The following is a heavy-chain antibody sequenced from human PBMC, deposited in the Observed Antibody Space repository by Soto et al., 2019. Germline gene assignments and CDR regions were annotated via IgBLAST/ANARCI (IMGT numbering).Heavy chain of an antibody. J-gene: IGHJ6*02. V-gene: IGHV3-30-3*01. CDR2: ISYDGSNK. Sequence: GSLRLSCAASGFTFSSYAMHWVRQAPGKGLEWVAVISYDGSNKYYADSVKGRFTISRGNSKNTLYLQMNSLRAEDTAVYYCARDSVTIFGVVTPYYYGMDVWGQGTTVTVSS. CDR1: GFTFSSYA. CDR3: ARDSVTIFGVVTPYYYGMDV. D-gene: IGHD3-3*01.